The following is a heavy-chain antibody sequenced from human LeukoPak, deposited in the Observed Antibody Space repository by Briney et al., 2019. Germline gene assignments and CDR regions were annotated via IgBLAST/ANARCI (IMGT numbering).Heavy chain of an antibody. CDR3: ARRASSSSYHYYYYYYYMDV. CDR2: IYHSGST. V-gene: IGHV4-38-2*02. Sequence: PSETLSLTCTVSGYSISSGYYWGWIRQPPGKGLEWIGRIYHSGSTYYNPSLKSRVTISVDTSKNQFSLKLSSVTAADTAVYYCARRASSSSYHYYYYYYYMDVWGKGTTVTVSS. J-gene: IGHJ6*03. D-gene: IGHD6-6*01. CDR1: GYSISSGYY.